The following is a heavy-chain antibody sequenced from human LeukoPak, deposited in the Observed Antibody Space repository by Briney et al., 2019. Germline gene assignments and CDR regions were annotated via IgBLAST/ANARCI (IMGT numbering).Heavy chain of an antibody. CDR1: GFTFSSYA. CDR3: ARYLNSASWYFDL. V-gene: IGHV3-23*01. Sequence: GGSLRLSCAASGFTFSSYAMSWVRQAPGKGLEWVSAISGSGGSTYYADSVKGRFTISRDNSKNTLFLQMNSLSAEDTAIYYCARYLNSASWYFDLWGRGTLVTVSS. J-gene: IGHJ2*01. CDR2: ISGSGGST. D-gene: IGHD1-7*01.